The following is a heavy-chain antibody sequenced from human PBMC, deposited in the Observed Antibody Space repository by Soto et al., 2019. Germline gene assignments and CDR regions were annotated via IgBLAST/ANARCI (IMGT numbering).Heavy chain of an antibody. CDR2: IKSKTDGGTT. D-gene: IGHD6-13*01. V-gene: IGHV3-15*07. Sequence: SVSNAWMNWVRPAPGKGLEWVGRIKSKTDGGTTDYAAPVKGRFTISRDDSKNTLYLQMNSLKTEDTAVYYCTTGPVAAAGLGDYWGQGTLVTVSS. CDR1: SVSNAW. J-gene: IGHJ4*02. CDR3: TTGPVAAAGLGDY.